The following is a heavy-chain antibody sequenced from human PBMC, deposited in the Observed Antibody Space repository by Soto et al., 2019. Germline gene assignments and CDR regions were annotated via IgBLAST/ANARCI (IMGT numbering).Heavy chain of an antibody. CDR2: IWYDGSNK. D-gene: IGHD5-18*01. Sequence: GGSLRLSCAASGFTFSSYGMHWVRQAPGKGLEWVAVIWYDGSNKYYADSVKGRFTISRDNSKNTLYLQMNSLRAKDTAVYYCARDIQLWLRYEAYGMDFWCQGTTVTVSS. CDR1: GFTFSSYG. CDR3: ARDIQLWLRYEAYGMDF. J-gene: IGHJ6*02. V-gene: IGHV3-33*01.